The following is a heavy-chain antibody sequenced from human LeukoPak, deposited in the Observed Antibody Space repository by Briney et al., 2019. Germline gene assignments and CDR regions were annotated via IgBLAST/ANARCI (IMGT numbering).Heavy chain of an antibody. CDR1: GYTFTSYY. CDR3: ARVISDSSGWYNWFDP. Sequence: ASVKVSCKASGYTFTSYYMHWVRQAPGQGLEWMGIINPSGGSTSYAQKFQGRVTMTRDMSTSTVYMELSSLRSEDTAVYYCARVISDSSGWYNWFDPWGQGTLVTVSS. J-gene: IGHJ5*02. CDR2: INPSGGST. D-gene: IGHD6-19*01. V-gene: IGHV1-46*01.